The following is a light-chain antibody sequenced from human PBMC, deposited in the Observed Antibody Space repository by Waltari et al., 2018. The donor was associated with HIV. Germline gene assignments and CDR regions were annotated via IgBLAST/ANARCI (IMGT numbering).Light chain of an antibody. CDR1: QSVRSN. Sequence: EIVLPQSPATLSVSPGGRATLSCRASQSVRSNLAWYQQRPGQAPRLLIYGASARATGIPARFSGSGSGTEFTLTISSLQSEDFAVYYCQQYTNWYTFGQGTKLEIK. J-gene: IGKJ2*01. CDR3: QQYTNWYT. V-gene: IGKV3-15*01. CDR2: GAS.